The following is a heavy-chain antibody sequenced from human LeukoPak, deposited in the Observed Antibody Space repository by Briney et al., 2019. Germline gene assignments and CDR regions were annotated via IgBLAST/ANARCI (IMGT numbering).Heavy chain of an antibody. CDR3: ARQGYPNAFDI. CDR2: IYSGGST. V-gene: IGHV3-66*04. J-gene: IGHJ3*02. D-gene: IGHD6-13*01. CDR1: GFTVSSNY. Sequence: GGSLRLSCAASGFTVSSNYMSWVRQAPGKGLEWVSVIYSGGSTYCADSVKGRFTISRDNSKNTLYLQMNSLRAEDTAVYYCARQGYPNAFDIWGQGTMVTVSS.